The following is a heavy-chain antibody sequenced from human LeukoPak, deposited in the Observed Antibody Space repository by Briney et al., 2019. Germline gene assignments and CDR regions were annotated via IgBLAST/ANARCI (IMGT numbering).Heavy chain of an antibody. CDR1: GFTFSTYA. V-gene: IGHV3-23*01. D-gene: IGHD1-7*01. J-gene: IGHJ4*02. Sequence: GGSLRLSCAASGFTFSTYAMSWGRQAPGKGLEWVSGISGSGDSTYYADSVKGRFTISRDNSKNSLYLQMNSLRTEDTALYYCAKAPIYGTRTIDYWGQGTLVTVSS. CDR2: ISGSGDST. CDR3: AKAPIYGTRTIDY.